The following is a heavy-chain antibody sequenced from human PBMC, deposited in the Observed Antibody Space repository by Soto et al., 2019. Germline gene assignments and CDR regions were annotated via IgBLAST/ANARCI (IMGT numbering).Heavy chain of an antibody. J-gene: IGHJ4*02. V-gene: IGHV4-30-4*01. CDR1: GGSISSGDYY. CDR2: IFYSGST. D-gene: IGHD3-10*01. Sequence: QVQLQESGPGLVKPSQTLSLTCTVSGGSISSGDYYWSWIHQPPGKGLEWIGYIFYSGSTFYNPSLKSRVTISVDTSKDQFSLKLNSVTAADTAVYYCASYYGSGRRVFDYWGQGTLVTVSS. CDR3: ASYYGSGRRVFDY.